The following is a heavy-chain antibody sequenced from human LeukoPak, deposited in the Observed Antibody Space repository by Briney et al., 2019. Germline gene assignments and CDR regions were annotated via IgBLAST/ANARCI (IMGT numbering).Heavy chain of an antibody. CDR2: IDTTTGNP. CDR1: GYPFSAHF. D-gene: IGHD3-10*01. V-gene: IGHV7-4-1*02. CDR3: VRGTPTPGMDY. J-gene: IGHJ4*02. Sequence: ASVSVSCTASGYPFSAHFLNWVRQAPGQGLEWMGNIDTTTGNPRYAQDFTGRFVFSLDTSVSTAYLQITSLKADDTAAYYCVRGTPTPGMDYWGQGTQVTVSS.